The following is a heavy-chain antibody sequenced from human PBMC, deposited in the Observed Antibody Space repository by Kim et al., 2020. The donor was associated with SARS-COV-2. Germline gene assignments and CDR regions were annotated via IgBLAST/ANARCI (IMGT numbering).Heavy chain of an antibody. D-gene: IGHD2-2*01. Sequence: AQKFQGRVTMTRDTSISTAYMELSRLRSDDTAVYYCARGLCSSTSCYGYWGQGTLVTVSS. J-gene: IGHJ4*02. V-gene: IGHV1-2*02. CDR3: ARGLCSSTSCYGY.